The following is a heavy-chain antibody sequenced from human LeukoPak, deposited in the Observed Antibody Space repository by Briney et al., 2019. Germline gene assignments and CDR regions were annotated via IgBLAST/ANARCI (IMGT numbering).Heavy chain of an antibody. Sequence: SETLSLTCAVYGGSFSGYYWSWIRQPPGKGLEWIGEINHSGSTNYNPSLKSRVTISVDTSKNQFSLKLSSVTAADTAVYYCAGDSSGPRDFQHWGQGTLVTVSS. J-gene: IGHJ1*01. CDR1: GGSFSGYY. V-gene: IGHV4-34*01. CDR3: AGDSSGPRDFQH. CDR2: INHSGST. D-gene: IGHD3-22*01.